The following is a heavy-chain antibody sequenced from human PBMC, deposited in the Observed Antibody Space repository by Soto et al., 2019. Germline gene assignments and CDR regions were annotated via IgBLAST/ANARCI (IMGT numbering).Heavy chain of an antibody. CDR3: ARDKDIVVVPAAMHNYYYYMDV. CDR2: IWYDGSNK. V-gene: IGHV3-33*01. D-gene: IGHD2-2*01. Sequence: GGSLRLSCAASGFTFSSYGMHWVRQAPGKGLEWVAVIWYDGSNKYYADSVKGRFTISRDNSKNTLYLQMNSLRAEDTAVYYCARDKDIVVVPAAMHNYYYYMDVWGKGTTVTVSS. CDR1: GFTFSSYG. J-gene: IGHJ6*03.